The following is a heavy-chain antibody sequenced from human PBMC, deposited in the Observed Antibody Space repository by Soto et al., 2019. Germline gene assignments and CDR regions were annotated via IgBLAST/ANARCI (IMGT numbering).Heavy chain of an antibody. CDR1: GGSISSGGYS. CDR2: IYHSGST. V-gene: IGHV4-30-2*01. CDR3: ARGVVVTAPSNWFDP. J-gene: IGHJ5*02. Sequence: SETLSLTCAVSGGSISSGGYSWSWIRQPPGKGLEWIGYIYHSGSTYYNPSLKSRVTISVDRSKNQFSLKLNSVTAADTAVYYCARGVVVTAPSNWFDPWGQGTLVTVSS. D-gene: IGHD2-21*02.